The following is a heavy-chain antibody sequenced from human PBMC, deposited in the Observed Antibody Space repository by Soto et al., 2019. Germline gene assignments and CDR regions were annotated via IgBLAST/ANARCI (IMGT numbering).Heavy chain of an antibody. D-gene: IGHD4-4*01. J-gene: IGHJ4*02. V-gene: IGHV4-30-2*01. Sequence: QLQLQESGSGLVKPSQTLSLTCAVSGVSISSGGYYWSLIRQPPGKGLEWIGYIYHSGSTYYNPSLKSRVTISVDRSKNQFSLNLSSVTAADTAVYYCARGMTTVTTYDYWGQGTLVTVSS. CDR1: GVSISSGGYY. CDR3: ARGMTTVTTYDY. CDR2: IYHSGST.